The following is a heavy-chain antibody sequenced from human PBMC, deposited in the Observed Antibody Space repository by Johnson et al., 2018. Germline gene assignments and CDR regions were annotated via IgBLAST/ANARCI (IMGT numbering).Heavy chain of an antibody. Sequence: VQLVQSGGGLVQPGRSLRLSCAASGFTFDDYAMHWVRQAPGKGLEWVSGISWNSGSIGYADSVKGRFTISRDNAKNSLYLQMNSLRAEDTALYYCAKELYYYDSSVGGYFQHWGQGTLVTVSS. CDR2: ISWNSGSI. V-gene: IGHV3-9*01. CDR3: AKELYYYDSSVGGYFQH. CDR1: GFTFDDYA. D-gene: IGHD3-22*01. J-gene: IGHJ1*01.